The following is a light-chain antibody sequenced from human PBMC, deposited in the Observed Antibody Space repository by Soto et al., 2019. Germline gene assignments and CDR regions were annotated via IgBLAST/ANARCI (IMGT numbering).Light chain of an antibody. J-gene: IGKJ1*01. CDR2: GAS. V-gene: IGKV3-20*01. CDR1: QSVSSSS. Sequence: EIVLTQSPGTLSLSPGERATLSCRASQSVSSSSVAWYQQKPGQAPRLLIYGASSRATSIPDRFSGSGSGTHFTLTISRLEPEDFAVYYCQQYGSSRTFGQGTKVEIK. CDR3: QQYGSSRT.